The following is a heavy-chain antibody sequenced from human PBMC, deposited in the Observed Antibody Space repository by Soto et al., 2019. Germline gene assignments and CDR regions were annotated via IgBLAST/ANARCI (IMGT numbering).Heavy chain of an antibody. D-gene: IGHD6-6*01. CDR1: GFTFSSYA. CDR2: ISYDGSNK. J-gene: IGHJ6*02. V-gene: IGHV3-30-3*01. Sequence: QVQLVESGGGVVQPGRSLRLSCAASGFTFSSYAMHWVRQAPAKGLEWVAVISYDGSNKYYADSVKGRFTISRDNSKNTLYLQMNSLRAEDTAVYYCARDPVSSIAARSGMDVWGQGTTVTVSS. CDR3: ARDPVSSIAARSGMDV.